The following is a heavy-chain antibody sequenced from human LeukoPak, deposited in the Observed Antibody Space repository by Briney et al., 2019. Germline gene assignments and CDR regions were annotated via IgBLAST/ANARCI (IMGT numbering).Heavy chain of an antibody. Sequence: PSETLSLTCGVFGGYFSVYYWSWIRQSPGKGLEWIGEISDRESTNYNPSLRSRVTISEDKSKNQFSLRLTSVTAADTAVYYCAHGNLHYGSGSYYYWGQGTQVTVSS. V-gene: IGHV4-34*01. CDR3: AHGNLHYGSGSYYY. CDR1: GGYFSVYY. CDR2: ISDREST. D-gene: IGHD3-10*01. J-gene: IGHJ4*02.